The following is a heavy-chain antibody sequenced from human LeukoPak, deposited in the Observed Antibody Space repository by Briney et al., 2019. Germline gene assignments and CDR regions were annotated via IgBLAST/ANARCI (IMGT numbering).Heavy chain of an antibody. CDR1: GGSISSSSYY. CDR2: IYYSGST. V-gene: IGHV4-39*01. J-gene: IGHJ4*02. D-gene: IGHD1-26*01. CDR3: ARLPREQSFDY. Sequence: SETLSLTCTVSGGSISSSSYYWGWIRQPPGKGLEWIGNIYYSGSTYYNPSLKSRVTISVDTSKNQFSLRLNSVTAADTAVYYCARLPREQSFDYWAREPWSPSPQ.